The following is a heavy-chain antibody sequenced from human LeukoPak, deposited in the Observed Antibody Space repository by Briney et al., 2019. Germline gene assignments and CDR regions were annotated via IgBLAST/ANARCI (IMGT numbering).Heavy chain of an antibody. J-gene: IGHJ4*02. Sequence: SETLSLTCAVYGGSFSGYYWSWIRQPPGKGLEWIGEINHSGSTNYNPSLKSRVTISVDTSKNQFSLKLSSVTAADTAVYYCARSGSANSTFDYWGRGTLVTVSS. CDR1: GGSFSGYY. CDR2: INHSGST. V-gene: IGHV4-34*01. CDR3: ARSGSANSTFDY. D-gene: IGHD3-10*01.